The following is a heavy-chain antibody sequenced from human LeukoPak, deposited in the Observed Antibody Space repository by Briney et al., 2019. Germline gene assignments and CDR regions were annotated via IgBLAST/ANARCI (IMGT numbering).Heavy chain of an antibody. CDR2: ISYDGSNK. J-gene: IGHJ4*02. CDR1: GFTFSSYP. D-gene: IGHD3-10*01. CDR3: ARDQQFRPRGSIIINY. V-gene: IGHV3-30-3*01. Sequence: PGKSLRLSCAASGFTFSSYPMNWVRQAPGKGLEWVAVISYDGSNKYYADSVKGRFTISRDNSKNTLYLQMNSLRAEDTAVYYCARDQQFRPRGSIIINYWGQGTLVTVSS.